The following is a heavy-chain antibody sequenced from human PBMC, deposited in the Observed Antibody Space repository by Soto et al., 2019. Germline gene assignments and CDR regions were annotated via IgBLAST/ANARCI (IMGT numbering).Heavy chain of an antibody. Sequence: EVQLLESGGGLVQPGGSLRLSCAASGFTFSSYAMSWVRQAPGKGLEWVSAISGRGGSTYYADSVKGRFTISRDNSTNTLYLQMNSLRAEDTAVYYCAKASDGVVVVIVDYWGQGTLVTFSS. CDR3: AKASDGVVVVIVDY. J-gene: IGHJ4*02. CDR1: GFTFSSYA. D-gene: IGHD3-22*01. CDR2: ISGRGGST. V-gene: IGHV3-23*01.